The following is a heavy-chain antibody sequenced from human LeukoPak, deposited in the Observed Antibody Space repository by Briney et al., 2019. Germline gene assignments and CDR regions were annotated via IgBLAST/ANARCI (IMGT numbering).Heavy chain of an antibody. V-gene: IGHV1-2*02. J-gene: IGHJ4*02. Sequence: ASVKVSCKASGYTFTGYYMHWVRQAAGQGLEWMGWITPNSGGTNYAQKFQGRVTMTRDTSISTAYMELSRLRSDDTAVYYCARDSGYDILTGYYKGDFDYWGQGTLVTVSS. CDR3: ARDSGYDILTGYYKGDFDY. CDR1: GYTFTGYY. CDR2: ITPNSGGT. D-gene: IGHD3-9*01.